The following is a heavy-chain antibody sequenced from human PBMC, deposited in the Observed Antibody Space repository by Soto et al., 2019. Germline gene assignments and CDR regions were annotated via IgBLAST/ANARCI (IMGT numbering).Heavy chain of an antibody. CDR1: GYSFTSYW. CDR3: ARRMGYSSSWYRAFDI. D-gene: IGHD6-13*01. J-gene: IGHJ3*02. CDR2: IYPGDSDT. V-gene: IGHV5-51*01. Sequence: ESLKISCKGSGYSFTSYWIGWVRQMPGKGLEWMGIIYPGDSDTRYSPSFQGQITISADKSISTAYLQWSSLKASDTAMYYCARRMGYSSSWYRAFDIWGQGTMVTVSS.